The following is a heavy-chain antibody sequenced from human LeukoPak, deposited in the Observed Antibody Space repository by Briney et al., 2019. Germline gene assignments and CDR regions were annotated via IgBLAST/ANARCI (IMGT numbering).Heavy chain of an antibody. D-gene: IGHD5-18*01. Sequence: GGSLRLSCAASGFTFSSYGMHWVRQAPGKGLEWVANIKQDGSEKYYVDSVKGRFTISRDNAKTSLYLQMNSLRAEDTAVYYCARDLSGVTGYTYGRGIDYWGQGTLVTVSS. CDR3: ARDLSGVTGYTYGRGIDY. CDR2: IKQDGSEK. V-gene: IGHV3-7*01. CDR1: GFTFSSYG. J-gene: IGHJ4*02.